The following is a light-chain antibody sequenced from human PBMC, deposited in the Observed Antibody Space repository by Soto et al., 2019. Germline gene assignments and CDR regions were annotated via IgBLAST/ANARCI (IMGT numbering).Light chain of an antibody. CDR1: ETIRNNY. CDR2: GAS. V-gene: IGKV3D-20*02. CDR3: QHRSNWPLT. Sequence: QSPGTLSLSPGEGATLSCRASETIRNNYLAWYQQKPGQAPRLLIYGASVRATGVPDRFSGSGSGTDFTLTISRLEPEDFAVYYCQHRSNWPLTFGGGTKVEIK. J-gene: IGKJ4*01.